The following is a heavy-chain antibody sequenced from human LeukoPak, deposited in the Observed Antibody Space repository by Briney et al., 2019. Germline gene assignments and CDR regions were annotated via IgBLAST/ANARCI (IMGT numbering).Heavy chain of an antibody. CDR2: ISSGSSYI. J-gene: IGHJ6*02. V-gene: IGHV3-21*01. CDR1: GFTFSSYS. Sequence: GGSLRLSCAASGFTFSSYSMNWVRQAPGRGLEWVSSISSGSSYIYYADSVKGRFTISRDNAKNSLYLQMNSLRAEDTAVYYCARYEVRGYYYYGMDVWGQGTTVTVSS. CDR3: ARYEVRGYYYYGMDV. D-gene: IGHD3-10*01.